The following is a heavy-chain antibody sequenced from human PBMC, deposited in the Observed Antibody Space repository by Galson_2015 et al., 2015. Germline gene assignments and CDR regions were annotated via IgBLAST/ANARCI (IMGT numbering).Heavy chain of an antibody. D-gene: IGHD3-22*01. CDR2: ISYDGSNK. V-gene: IGHV3-30*14. CDR1: GFTFSSYA. Sequence: SLRLSCAASGFTFSSYAMHWVRQAPGKGLEWVAVISYDGSNKYYADSVKGRFTISRDNSKNTLYLQMNSLRAEDTAVYYCARDSSGYYSDYWGQGTLVTVSS. CDR3: ARDSSGYYSDY. J-gene: IGHJ4*02.